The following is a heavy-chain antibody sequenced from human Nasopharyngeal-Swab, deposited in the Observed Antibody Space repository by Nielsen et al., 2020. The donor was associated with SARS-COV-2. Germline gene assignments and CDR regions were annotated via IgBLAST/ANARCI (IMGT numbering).Heavy chain of an antibody. Sequence: GSLRLSCAVYGGSFSGYYWSWIRQPPGKGLEWIGYIYFSGSTSYNPSLKSRVTMSVDTSKNQFSLNLTSVTAADTAVYYCARVALGSYLRGRGMDVWGQGTTVTVSS. CDR3: ARVALGSYLRGRGMDV. V-gene: IGHV4-59*13. CDR2: IYFSGST. CDR1: GGSFSGYY. D-gene: IGHD3-16*02. J-gene: IGHJ6*02.